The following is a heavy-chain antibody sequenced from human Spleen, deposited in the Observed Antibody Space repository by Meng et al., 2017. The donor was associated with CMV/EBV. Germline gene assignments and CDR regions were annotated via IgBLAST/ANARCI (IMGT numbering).Heavy chain of an antibody. V-gene: IGHV1-69*04. CDR1: GGTFSSYT. Sequence: SGGTFSSYTISWVRQAPGQGLEWMGRIIPILDIANYAQKFQGRVTITADKSTSTAYMELSSLRSEDTAVYYCAREEVVIRVTTWVDPWGQGTLVTVSS. CDR2: IIPILDIA. CDR3: AREEVVIRVTTWVDP. D-gene: IGHD3-22*01. J-gene: IGHJ5*02.